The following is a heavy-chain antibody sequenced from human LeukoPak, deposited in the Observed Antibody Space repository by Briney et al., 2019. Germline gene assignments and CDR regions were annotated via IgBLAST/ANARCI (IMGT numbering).Heavy chain of an antibody. CDR1: GGSISSGGYY. V-gene: IGHV4-31*03. CDR3: ARDKASEVTPSGYYGMDV. Sequence: SETLSLTCTVSGGSISSGGYYWSWIRQHPGKGLEWIGYICYSGSTYYNPSLKSRVTISVDTSKNQFSLKLSSVTAADTAVYYCARDKASEVTPSGYYGMDVWGQGTTVTVSS. D-gene: IGHD4-23*01. CDR2: ICYSGST. J-gene: IGHJ6*02.